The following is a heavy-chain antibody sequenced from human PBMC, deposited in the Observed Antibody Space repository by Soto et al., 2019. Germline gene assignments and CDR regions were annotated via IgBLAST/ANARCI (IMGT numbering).Heavy chain of an antibody. CDR1: GFTFSSYA. D-gene: IGHD3-3*01. CDR2: ISYDGSNK. V-gene: IGHV3-30-3*01. CDR3: ARDGSPGIPGGFWSGYYTHYYYGMDV. J-gene: IGHJ6*02. Sequence: PGGSLRLSCAASGFTFSSYAMHWVRQAPGKGLEWVAVISYDGSNKYYADSVKGRFTISRDNSKNTLYLQMNSLRAEDTAVYYCARDGSPGIPGGFWSGYYTHYYYGMDVWGQGTTVTVSS.